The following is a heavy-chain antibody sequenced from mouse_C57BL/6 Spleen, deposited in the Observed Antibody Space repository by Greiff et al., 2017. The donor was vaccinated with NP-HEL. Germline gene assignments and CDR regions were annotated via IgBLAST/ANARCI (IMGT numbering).Heavy chain of an antibody. CDR2: IDPSDSET. V-gene: IGHV1-52*01. D-gene: IGHD1-1*01. J-gene: IGHJ4*01. CDR1: GYTFTSYW. CDR3: ARGGYYYGSSPWYAMDY. Sequence: VKLQQPGAELVRPGSSVKLSCKASGYTFTSYWMHWVKQRPIQGLEWIGNIDPSDSETHYNQKFKDKATLTVDKSSSTAYMQLSSLTSEDSAVYYCARGGYYYGSSPWYAMDYWGQGTSVTVSS.